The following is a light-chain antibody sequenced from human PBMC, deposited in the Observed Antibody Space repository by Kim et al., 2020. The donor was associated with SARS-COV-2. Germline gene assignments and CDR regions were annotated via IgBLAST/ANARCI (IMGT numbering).Light chain of an antibody. Sequence: ELTQPPSASGTPGQRVTISCSGGSSNIGSNFVYWYQQLPGMAPKLLIYRNNERPSGVPDRLSGSKTGTSASLAISGLRSEDEADYFCAAWDDSLINYVFGTGTKVTVL. CDR1: SSNIGSNF. V-gene: IGLV1-47*01. J-gene: IGLJ1*01. CDR2: RNN. CDR3: AAWDDSLINYV.